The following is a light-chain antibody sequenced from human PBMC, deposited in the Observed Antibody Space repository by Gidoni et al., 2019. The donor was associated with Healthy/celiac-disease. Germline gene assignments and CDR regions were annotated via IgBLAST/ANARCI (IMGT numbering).Light chain of an antibody. CDR1: QSVSSY. V-gene: IGKV3-11*01. CDR3: QQRSNWPGT. Sequence: EIVLTQSPATLSLSPGERATLSCRASQSVSSYLAWYQQKPGQAPRLLIYDASNRANGIPARFSGSGSGTDFSPTISSLEPEDFAVYYCQQRSNWPGTFXXXTKVEIK. CDR2: DAS. J-gene: IGKJ1*01.